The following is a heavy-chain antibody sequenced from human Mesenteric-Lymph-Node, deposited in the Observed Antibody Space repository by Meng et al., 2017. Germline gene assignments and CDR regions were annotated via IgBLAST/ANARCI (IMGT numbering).Heavy chain of an antibody. J-gene: IGHJ3*02. CDR2: ISSSSSTI. CDR3: ARGVWDYSGRNSDAFDI. D-gene: IGHD4-11*01. CDR1: GFTFSDYN. V-gene: IGHV3-11*01. Sequence: GGSLRLSCAASGFTFSDYNMSWIRQAPGKGLEWVSYISSSSSTIYYADSVKGRFTISRDNAKNSLYLQMNSLRAEDTAVYYCARGVWDYSGRNSDAFDIWGQGTMVTVSS.